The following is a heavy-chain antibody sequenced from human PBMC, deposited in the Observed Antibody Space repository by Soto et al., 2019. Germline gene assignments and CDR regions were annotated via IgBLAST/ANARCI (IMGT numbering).Heavy chain of an antibody. J-gene: IGHJ4*02. V-gene: IGHV4-30-4*01. D-gene: IGHD5-18*01. CDR1: GGSVSSGGDY. CDR2: VSGSGST. Sequence: PSETLSLTCTVSGGSVSSGGDYWSWIRQSPGKGLAWIGYVSGSGSTGYNPSLKNRLTMSVDRSKNQFTLRLTSVTAADTAVYFCATESGSTYGYFDYWGQGTQVTVSS. CDR3: ATESGSTYGYFDY.